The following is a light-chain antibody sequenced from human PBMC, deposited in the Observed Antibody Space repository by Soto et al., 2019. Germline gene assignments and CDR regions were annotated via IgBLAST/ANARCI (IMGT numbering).Light chain of an antibody. CDR1: SSDVGGYNY. V-gene: IGLV2-14*01. J-gene: IGLJ1*01. CDR2: EVS. Sequence: QSALTQPASVSGSRGQSITISCTGTSSDVGGYNYVSWYQHHPGKAPQLMIYEVSNRPSGVSNRFSGSKSGNTASLTISGLQAEDEADYYCSSYTISSTLVFGTGTKLTVL. CDR3: SSYTISSTLV.